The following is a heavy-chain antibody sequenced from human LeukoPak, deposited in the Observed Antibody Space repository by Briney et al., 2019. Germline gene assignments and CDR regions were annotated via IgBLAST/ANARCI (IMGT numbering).Heavy chain of an antibody. V-gene: IGHV3-33*08. CDR2: IWSDGSHK. D-gene: IGHD1-7*01. Sequence: PGTSLRLSCAASGFIFTTYGFHWVRQAPGKGLEWVAVIWSDGSHKFYTDSVKGRFTISGDNSENTLYLQMSSLRVEDTAVYYCTRGQTTYYDYWGQGTLVTVSS. CDR1: GFIFTTYG. CDR3: TRGQTTYYDY. J-gene: IGHJ4*02.